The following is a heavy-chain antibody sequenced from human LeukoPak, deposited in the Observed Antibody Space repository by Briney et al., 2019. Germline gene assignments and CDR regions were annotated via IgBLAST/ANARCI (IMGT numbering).Heavy chain of an antibody. J-gene: IGHJ4*02. CDR3: ARDYWWNYDY. D-gene: IGHD1-7*01. V-gene: IGHV3-30-3*01. CDR1: GFTFSDYA. CDR2: ISKDGSDK. Sequence: GRSLRLSCAASGFTFSDYAMHWVRQAPGKGLEWVAVISKDGSDKYYPGSVRGRFTISRDNSKNTIYLQMDSLRAEDTAIYYCARDYWWNYDYWGQGTLVTVST.